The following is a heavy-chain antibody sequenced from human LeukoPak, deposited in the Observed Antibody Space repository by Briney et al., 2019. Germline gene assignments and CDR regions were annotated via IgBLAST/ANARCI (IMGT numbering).Heavy chain of an antibody. CDR3: AKELRSHTGWPFDY. Sequence: PGVSRRLSCAASGFTFRSYTMNWVRQAPGGGLEWVSAIDGLGYSTYYVDSVNGRFTISRDNSQNTLYLEMNSLTAEDTAVYYCAKELRSHTGWPFDYWGQGALVTVSS. CDR1: GFTFRSYT. V-gene: IGHV3-23*01. CDR2: IDGLGYST. J-gene: IGHJ4*02. D-gene: IGHD6-19*01.